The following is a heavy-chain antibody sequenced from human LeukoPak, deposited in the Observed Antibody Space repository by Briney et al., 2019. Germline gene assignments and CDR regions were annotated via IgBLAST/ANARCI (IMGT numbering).Heavy chain of an antibody. D-gene: IGHD3-9*01. CDR2: IYSGGST. CDR1: GFTVSRNY. V-gene: IGHV3-53*01. CDR3: AIGSLAGYFDWNHYFDY. Sequence: GGSLRLSCAASGFTVSRNYMSWVRQAPGKGLEWVSVIYSGGSTYYADSVKGRFTISRDNSKNTLYLQMNSLRAEDTAVYYCAIGSLAGYFDWNHYFDYWGQGTLVTVSS. J-gene: IGHJ4*02.